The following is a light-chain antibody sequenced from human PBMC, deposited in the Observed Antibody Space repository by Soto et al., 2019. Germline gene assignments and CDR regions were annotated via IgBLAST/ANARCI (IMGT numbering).Light chain of an antibody. V-gene: IGKV4-1*01. J-gene: IGKJ2*03. CDR3: QQYYSIPYS. CDR2: WAS. CDR1: QNILYSSNNKNY. Sequence: DIVMTQSPDSLAVSLGERATINCKSSQNILYSSNNKNYFAWYQQKPGQPPKLLIYWASTRESGVPDRFSGSGSGTDFTLTISGLQDEDVAVYYCQQYYSIPYSFGQGTKLEIK.